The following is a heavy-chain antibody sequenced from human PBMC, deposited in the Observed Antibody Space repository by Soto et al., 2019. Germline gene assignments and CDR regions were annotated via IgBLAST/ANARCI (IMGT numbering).Heavy chain of an antibody. Sequence: GGSLRLSCAASGFTFSEYYMSWSRQAPGKGLEWISYISSSPTTIDYADSVKGRITISRDNAKSSMYLQMNSLRAEDTAVYYCARSGRDYRDSGNYYFYMDVWGKGTTVTVSS. CDR2: ISSSPTTI. CDR3: ARSGRDYRDSGNYYFYMDV. J-gene: IGHJ6*03. D-gene: IGHD4-17*01. CDR1: GFTFSEYY. V-gene: IGHV3-11*01.